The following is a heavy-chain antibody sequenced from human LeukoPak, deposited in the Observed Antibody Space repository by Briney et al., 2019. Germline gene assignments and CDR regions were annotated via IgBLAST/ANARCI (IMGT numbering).Heavy chain of an antibody. CDR2: IWYDGSNK. D-gene: IGHD5-24*01. J-gene: IGHJ4*02. CDR1: GFTFSSYG. CDR3: AKDLLRSRDPRNY. Sequence: GRSLRLSCAASGFTFSSYGMHWVRQAPGKGLEWVAVIWYDGSNKYYADSVKGRFTISRDNSKNTLYLQMNSLRAEDTAVYYCAKDLLRSRDPRNYWGQGTLVTVSS. V-gene: IGHV3-33*06.